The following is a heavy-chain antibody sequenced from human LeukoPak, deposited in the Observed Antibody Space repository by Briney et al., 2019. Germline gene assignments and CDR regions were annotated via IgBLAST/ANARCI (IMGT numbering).Heavy chain of an antibody. D-gene: IGHD4-11*01. Sequence: SETLSLTCTVSDDSITMYYWTWIRQPPGQGLEWIGYVDHTGSTKFNPSLNGRVSISRDTSNNFFSLRLRSVTAADTAVYFCARGRVSSSTWYSTYYYFFYMDFWGKGTTVTVSS. J-gene: IGHJ6*03. CDR2: VDHTGST. CDR3: ARGRVSSSTWYSTYYYFFYMDF. CDR1: DDSITMYY. V-gene: IGHV4-59*01.